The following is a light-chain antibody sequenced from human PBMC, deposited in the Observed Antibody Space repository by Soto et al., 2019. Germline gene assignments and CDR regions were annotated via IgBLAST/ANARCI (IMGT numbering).Light chain of an antibody. J-gene: IGLJ1*01. CDR1: SGDVGAYNY. Sequence: QSVLTQPPSASGSPGQSVTISCTRTSGDVGAYNYVSWYQQHPGKAPKLMVYEVTKRPSGVPDRFSGSKSGNTASLTVSGLQAEDEADYYCSSFGGSNNVFGTGTKVTVL. CDR3: SSFGGSNNV. V-gene: IGLV2-8*01. CDR2: EVT.